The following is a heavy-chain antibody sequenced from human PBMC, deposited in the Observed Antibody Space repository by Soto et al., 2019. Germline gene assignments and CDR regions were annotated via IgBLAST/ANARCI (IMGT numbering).Heavy chain of an antibody. J-gene: IGHJ4*02. V-gene: IGHV1-69*12. CDR2: VIPRSGSA. Sequence: QVQLVQSGAEVKKPGSSVKVSCKASGDTSRNYAITWVRQAPRQGLEWMGGVIPRSGSANYAQKFQDRVTITADESTSTVYMELSSLRSEDTAIYYCARDRYFDNSGYFFESAYWGQGTLVTVAS. CDR1: GDTSRNYA. CDR3: ARDRYFDNSGYFFESAY. D-gene: IGHD3-22*01.